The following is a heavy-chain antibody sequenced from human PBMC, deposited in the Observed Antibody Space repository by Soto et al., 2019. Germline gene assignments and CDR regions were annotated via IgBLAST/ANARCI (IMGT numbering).Heavy chain of an antibody. CDR3: AKDGGKDGYFGNWFDP. J-gene: IGHJ5*02. CDR1: GGTFSNYA. V-gene: IGHV1-69*15. CDR2: IIPIFGSA. Sequence: QVQLVQSGAEVKKPGSSVKVSCKASGGTFSNYAITWVRQAPGQGLEWLGRIIPIFGSANYAQKFQGRVTITAXXXTPXAYMELSSLRSDDTAVYYCAKDGGKDGYFGNWFDPWGQGTLVTVSS. D-gene: IGHD5-12*01.